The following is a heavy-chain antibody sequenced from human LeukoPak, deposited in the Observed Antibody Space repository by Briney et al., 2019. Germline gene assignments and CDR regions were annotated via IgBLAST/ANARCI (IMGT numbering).Heavy chain of an antibody. D-gene: IGHD2-15*01. CDR2: IYDSGST. CDR1: GASIRSGDYY. Sequence: SETLSLTCTVSGASIRSGDYYWSWIRQPPGKGLERIGYIYDSGSTYYNPSLKSRITISVDTSENRFSLKLSSVTATDTAVYYCARDCSGGSCYGAFDIWGQGTMVTVSS. CDR3: ARDCSGGSCYGAFDI. V-gene: IGHV4-30-4*01. J-gene: IGHJ3*02.